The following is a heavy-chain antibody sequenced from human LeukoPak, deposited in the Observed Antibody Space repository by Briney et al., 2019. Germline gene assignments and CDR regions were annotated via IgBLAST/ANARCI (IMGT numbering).Heavy chain of an antibody. Sequence: SETLSLTCAVYGGSFSGYYWSWIRQPPGKGLEWIGEINHSGSTNYNPSLKSRVTISVDTSKNQFSLKLSSVTAADTAVYYCARRRNYDILTGYQARGSKFDPWGQGTLVTVSS. CDR3: ARRRNYDILTGYQARGSKFDP. D-gene: IGHD3-9*01. V-gene: IGHV4-34*01. J-gene: IGHJ5*02. CDR1: GGSFSGYY. CDR2: INHSGST.